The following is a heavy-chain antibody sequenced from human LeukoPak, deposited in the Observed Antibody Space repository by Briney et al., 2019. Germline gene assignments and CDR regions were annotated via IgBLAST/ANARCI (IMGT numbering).Heavy chain of an antibody. CDR2: IRSDGSHT. Sequence: PGGSLRLSCAASGFTFSSYAMHWVRQAPGKGLEWVAFIRSDGSHTYYTDSVRGRFTITRDNSKNTLYLQMNSLRLADTAIYYCAKPSGSGVDYWGRGTRVTVSS. V-gene: IGHV3-30*02. CDR3: AKPSGSGVDY. J-gene: IGHJ4*02. CDR1: GFTFSSYA. D-gene: IGHD1-26*01.